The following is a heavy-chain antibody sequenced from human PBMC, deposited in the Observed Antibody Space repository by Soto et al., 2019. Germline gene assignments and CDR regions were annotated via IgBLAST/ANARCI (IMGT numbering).Heavy chain of an antibody. V-gene: IGHV1-69*01. Sequence: QVQLVQSGAEVKKPGSSVKVSCKTSGVSFNNNGIGWVRQAPGHGLEWMGGVSPPFNTSNYARKFQGRISITADASTGTVNMELSSLTSEDTAQYYCARVLYYGSGSYSPYGMDVWGQGTTVTVSS. J-gene: IGHJ6*02. CDR1: GVSFNNNG. CDR3: ARVLYYGSGSYSPYGMDV. CDR2: VSPPFNTS. D-gene: IGHD3-10*01.